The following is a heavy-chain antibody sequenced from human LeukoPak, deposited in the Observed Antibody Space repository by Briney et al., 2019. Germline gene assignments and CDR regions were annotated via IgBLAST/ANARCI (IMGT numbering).Heavy chain of an antibody. J-gene: IGHJ4*02. CDR1: GYTFTSSD. Sequence: ASGKVSCKASGYTFTSSDINWVRQAAGQGLEWMGWINPNSGRTGYAQKLQGRVTMTANTSISTAYKEFSSLTFDDTAVYYCARGRSGLAAAGTYDYWGQGTLITVSS. D-gene: IGHD6-13*01. CDR2: INPNSGRT. V-gene: IGHV1-8*01. CDR3: ARGRSGLAAAGTYDY.